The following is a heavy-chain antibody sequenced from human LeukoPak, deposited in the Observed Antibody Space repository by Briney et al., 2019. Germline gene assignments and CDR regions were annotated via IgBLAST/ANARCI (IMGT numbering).Heavy chain of an antibody. D-gene: IGHD2-15*01. V-gene: IGHV3-23*01. CDR1: GFNFSSYA. Sequence: PGGSLRLSCAASGFNFSSYAMSWVRQAPGKGLEWVSAISNSDDGRYYADSAKGRFTISRDNSKNTLYLQMNSLRTEDTAVYYCAKDSSASFYCGGGACYSNYWGQGTLVTVSS. CDR2: ISNSDDGR. J-gene: IGHJ4*02. CDR3: AKDSSASFYCGGGACYSNY.